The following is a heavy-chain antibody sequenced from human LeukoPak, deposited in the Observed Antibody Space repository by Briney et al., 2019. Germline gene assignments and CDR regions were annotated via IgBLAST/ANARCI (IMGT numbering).Heavy chain of an antibody. D-gene: IGHD2-2*01. Sequence: SETLSLTCTVSGGSISSSSYYWGWIRQSPGKGLEWIGYIFPGGSTNSNPSLKSRVTISVDTSKNQFSLKVSSVTAADTAIYYRARSPPAPKEFDYWGQGTLITVSS. CDR1: GGSISSSSYY. CDR2: IFPGGST. J-gene: IGHJ4*02. CDR3: ARSPPAPKEFDY. V-gene: IGHV4-61*05.